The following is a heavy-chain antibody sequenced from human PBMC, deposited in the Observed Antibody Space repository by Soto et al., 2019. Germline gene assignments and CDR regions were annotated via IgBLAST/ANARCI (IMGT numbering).Heavy chain of an antibody. D-gene: IGHD1-26*01. CDR1: RFTFSDYF. J-gene: IGHJ4*02. CDR2: ISHHGIRT. CDR3: AKAWVGGSNNYQLDY. Sequence: LIVSCASARFTFSDYFMHLVLQAPGKGLQWLATISHHGIRTHYADSVMGRFTISRDNFKKVVYLHLSGLRVEDTAIYYCAKAWVGGSNNYQLDYCGQRTAVTVSS. V-gene: IGHV3-30*18.